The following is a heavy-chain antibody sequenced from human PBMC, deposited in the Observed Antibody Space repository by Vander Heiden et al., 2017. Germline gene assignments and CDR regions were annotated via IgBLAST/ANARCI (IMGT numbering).Heavy chain of an antibody. D-gene: IGHD3-10*02. CDR3: AKDFFWRISMYVFYH. J-gene: IGHJ4*02. Sequence: EVQLSESGGTLVQHGGSLRLSGAASGFTFNSYALNWVPQGSGKGLGLVSTGSSSGGRQGYADSVKGRFTISRDNSKNTLFLQMKSLRAEDTAVYYCAKDFFWRISMYVFYHWGQGTLVTVSP. CDR1: GFTFNSYA. CDR2: GSSSGGRQ. V-gene: IGHV3-23*01.